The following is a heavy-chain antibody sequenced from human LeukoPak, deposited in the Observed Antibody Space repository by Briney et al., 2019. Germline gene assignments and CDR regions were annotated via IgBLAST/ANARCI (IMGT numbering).Heavy chain of an antibody. CDR3: AREYYYDSSGYYYFDY. V-gene: IGHV4-4*07. J-gene: IGHJ4*02. D-gene: IGHD3-22*01. CDR1: GGSISSYY. CDR2: IYTSGSS. Sequence: SETLSPTCTVSGGSISSYYWSWIRQPAGKGLEWIGRIYTSGSSNYNPSLESRVTMSVDTSKNQLSLKLSSVTAADTAVYYCAREYYYDSSGYYYFDYWGQGTLVTVSS.